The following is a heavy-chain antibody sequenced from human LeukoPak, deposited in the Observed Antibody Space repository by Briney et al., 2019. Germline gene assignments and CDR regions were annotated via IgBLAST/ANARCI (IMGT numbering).Heavy chain of an antibody. J-gene: IGHJ5*01. Sequence: QPGGSLRLSCVASGFIFSRYWMSWVRQASGKGLEWVSSTSGSGGATYYAASVKGRFTISRDNSKDTLFLQMDSLTAEDTAVYYCARHFRSLRLGEAGLTDSWGQGTLVSVSS. CDR1: GFIFSRYW. D-gene: IGHD3-16*01. V-gene: IGHV3-23*01. CDR2: TSGSGGAT. CDR3: ARHFRSLRLGEAGLTDS.